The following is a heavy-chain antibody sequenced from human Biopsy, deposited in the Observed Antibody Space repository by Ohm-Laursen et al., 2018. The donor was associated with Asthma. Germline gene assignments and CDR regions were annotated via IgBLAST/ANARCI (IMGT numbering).Heavy chain of an antibody. CDR1: GGSMSSSSYY. CDR3: ARHWDWGSFFDY. J-gene: IGHJ4*02. V-gene: IGHV4-39*01. Sequence: GTLSLTCTVSGGSMSSSSYYWGWIRQPPGKGLEWMGSISYTGSAYHNPSPKSRVTISVDTSKTHFSLKLSSVTAADTAVYYCARHWDWGSFFDYWGQGTPVTVSS. CDR2: ISYTGSA. D-gene: IGHD7-27*01.